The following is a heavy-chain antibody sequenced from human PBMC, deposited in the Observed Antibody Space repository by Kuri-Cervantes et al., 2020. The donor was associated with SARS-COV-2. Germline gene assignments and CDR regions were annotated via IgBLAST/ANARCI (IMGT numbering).Heavy chain of an antibody. CDR2: ISYDGSNK. V-gene: IGHV3-30-3*01. CDR3: ARDNLLYGDYGRYNWFDP. J-gene: IGHJ5*02. CDR1: GFTFSSYA. D-gene: IGHD4-17*01. Sequence: GESLKISCAAPGFTFSSYAMHWVRQAPGKGLEWVAVISYDGSNKYYADSVKGRFTISRDNSKNTLYLQMSSLRAEDTAVYYCARDNLLYGDYGRYNWFDPWGQGTLVTVSS.